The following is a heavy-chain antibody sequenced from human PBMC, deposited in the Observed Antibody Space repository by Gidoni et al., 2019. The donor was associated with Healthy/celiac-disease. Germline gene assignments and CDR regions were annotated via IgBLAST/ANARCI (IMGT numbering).Heavy chain of an antibody. D-gene: IGHD2-2*01. Sequence: EVQLVESGGGLVKPGGSLRLSCAASGFTFSRYSMNWVRQAPGKGLEWVSSISSSSSYIYDADAVKGRLTISRDNAKNSLYLQMNSLRAEDTAVYYCARAPDIVVVPAGNWFDPWGQGTLVTVSS. J-gene: IGHJ5*02. V-gene: IGHV3-21*01. CDR3: ARAPDIVVVPAGNWFDP. CDR2: ISSSSSYI. CDR1: GFTFSRYS.